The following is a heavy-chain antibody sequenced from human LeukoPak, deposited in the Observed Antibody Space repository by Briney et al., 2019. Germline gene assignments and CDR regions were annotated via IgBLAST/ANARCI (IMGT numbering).Heavy chain of an antibody. CDR3: ARVKVEMATISDAFDI. CDR2: ISAYNGNT. D-gene: IGHD5-24*01. CDR1: GYTFTSYG. Sequence: EASVKVSCTASGYTFTSYGISWVRQAPGQGLEWMGWISAYNGNTNYAQKLQGRVTITADKSTSTAYMELSSLRSEDTAVYYCARVKVEMATISDAFDIWGQGTMVTVSS. J-gene: IGHJ3*02. V-gene: IGHV1-18*01.